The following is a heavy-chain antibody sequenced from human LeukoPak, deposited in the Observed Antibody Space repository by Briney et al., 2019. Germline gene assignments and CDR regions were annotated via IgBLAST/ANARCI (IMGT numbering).Heavy chain of an antibody. V-gene: IGHV3-53*01. CDR2: IYSGGRT. CDR1: GFTVSGNY. Sequence: PGGSLRLSCAASGFTVSGNYMSGVRQAPGKGREWVSVIYSGGRTHYAESVNGRFTISRHNSKHTLYLHMNSLRAGDTAVYYCAGRGPVPPYYYYGMDVWGQGTTDTVPS. D-gene: IGHD2-2*01. CDR3: AGRGPVPPYYYYGMDV. J-gene: IGHJ6*01.